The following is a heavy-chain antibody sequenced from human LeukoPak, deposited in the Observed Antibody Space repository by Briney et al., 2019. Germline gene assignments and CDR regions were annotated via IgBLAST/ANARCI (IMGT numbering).Heavy chain of an antibody. D-gene: IGHD2-2*01. CDR3: ARGRIGKPAAHRGYFDY. CDR1: GGSISSYY. Sequence: PSETLSLTCTVSGGSISSYYWSWIRQPPGKGLEWIGYIYYNGSTNYNPSLKSRVTISVDTSKNQFSLKLSSVTAADTAVYYCARGRIGKPAAHRGYFDYWGQGTLVTVSS. V-gene: IGHV4-59*01. J-gene: IGHJ4*02. CDR2: IYYNGST.